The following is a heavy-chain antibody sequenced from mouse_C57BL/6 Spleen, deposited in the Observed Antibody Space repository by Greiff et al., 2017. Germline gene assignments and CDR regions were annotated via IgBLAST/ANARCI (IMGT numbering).Heavy chain of an antibody. J-gene: IGHJ2*01. CDR2: INPGSGGT. D-gene: IGHD4-1*01. CDR3: AVPYPWVPY. CDR1: GYAFTNYL. Sequence: VMLVESGAELVRPGTSVKVSCKASGYAFTNYLIEWVKQRPGQGLEWIGVINPGSGGTNYNEKFKGKATLTADKSSSTAYMQLSSLTSEDSAVYFCAVPYPWVPYWGQGTTLTVSS. V-gene: IGHV1-54*01.